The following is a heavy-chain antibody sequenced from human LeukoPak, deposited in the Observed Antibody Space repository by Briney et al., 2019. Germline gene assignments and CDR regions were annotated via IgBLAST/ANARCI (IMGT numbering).Heavy chain of an antibody. CDR3: ARTTVTTRIDY. CDR1: GGSFSGYY. CDR2: IYYSGST. V-gene: IGHV4-59*01. Sequence: NPSETLSLTCAVYGGSFSGYYWSWIRQPPGKGLEWIGYIYYSGSTNYNPSLKSRVTISVDTSKNQFSLKLSSVTAADTAVYYCARTTVTTRIDYWGQGTLVTVSS. D-gene: IGHD4-17*01. J-gene: IGHJ4*02.